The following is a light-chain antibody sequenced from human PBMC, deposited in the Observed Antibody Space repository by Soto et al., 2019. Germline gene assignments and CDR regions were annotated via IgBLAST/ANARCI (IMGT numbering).Light chain of an antibody. CDR1: QSVSSKY. CDR2: GTS. CDR3: QQYGSSLFT. Sequence: EIVLPQSPGTLSLSPGERATLSCRASQSVSSKYLAWYQQKPGQAPRVLIYGTSIRASGVPERFSGGGSGTDFTLTITRLEPEDFAEYYCQQYGSSLFTFGPGTKVDIK. V-gene: IGKV3-20*01. J-gene: IGKJ3*01.